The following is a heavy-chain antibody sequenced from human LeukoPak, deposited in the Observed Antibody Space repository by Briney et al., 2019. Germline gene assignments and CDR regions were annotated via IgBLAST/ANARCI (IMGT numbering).Heavy chain of an antibody. CDR3: ARDNGEWRLNWFDH. Sequence: PGRSLRLSCAASGFTFTSYGMHWVRQAPGKGLDWVALIWDDGNNKYYADSVKGRFTISRDNSKNTLSLQMNSVRAEDTAVYYCARDNGEWRLNWFDHWGQGTLVTVSS. V-gene: IGHV3-33*01. CDR2: IWDDGNNK. J-gene: IGHJ5*02. D-gene: IGHD2-8*01. CDR1: GFTFTSYG.